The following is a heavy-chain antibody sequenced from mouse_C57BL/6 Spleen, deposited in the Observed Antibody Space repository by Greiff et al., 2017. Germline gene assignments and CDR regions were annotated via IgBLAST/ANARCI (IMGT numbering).Heavy chain of an antibody. V-gene: IGHV5-4*01. J-gene: IGHJ2*01. Sequence: EVQLVESGGGLVKPGGSLKLSCAASGFTFSSYAMSWVRQTPEKRLEWVATISDGGSYTYYPDNVKGRFTISRDNAKNTLYLQMSHLKSEDTAMYYCAREGSSGYYFDYWGQGTTLTVAS. CDR1: GFTFSSYA. D-gene: IGHD3-2*02. CDR3: AREGSSGYYFDY. CDR2: ISDGGSYT.